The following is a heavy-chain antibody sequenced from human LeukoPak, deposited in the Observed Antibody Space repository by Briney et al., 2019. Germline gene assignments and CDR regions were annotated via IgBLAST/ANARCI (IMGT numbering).Heavy chain of an antibody. Sequence: ASVKVSCKASGYTFASYTMHWVRQAPGQGLEWMGWINTNTGNPTYAQGFTGRFVFSLDTSVSTAYLQISSLKAEDTAVYYCARDGGYCSSTSCSYYYYYYGMDVWGQGTTVTVSS. CDR3: ARDGGYCSSTSCSYYYYYYGMDV. D-gene: IGHD2-2*01. CDR2: INTNTGNP. CDR1: GYTFASYT. J-gene: IGHJ6*02. V-gene: IGHV7-4-1*02.